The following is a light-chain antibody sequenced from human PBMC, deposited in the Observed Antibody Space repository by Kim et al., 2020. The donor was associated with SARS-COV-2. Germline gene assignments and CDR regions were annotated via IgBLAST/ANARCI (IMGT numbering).Light chain of an antibody. J-gene: IGLJ2*01. CDR3: QSYDGSNHVV. CDR1: GGRVATNC. V-gene: IGLV6-57*03. Sequence: VTYTATRTGGRVATNCVQWYQQRPGSAPTTVIYEDNQRPSGVPDRFSGSIDSSSNSASLTISGLKTEDEADYYCQSYDGSNHVVFGGGTQLTVL. CDR2: EDN.